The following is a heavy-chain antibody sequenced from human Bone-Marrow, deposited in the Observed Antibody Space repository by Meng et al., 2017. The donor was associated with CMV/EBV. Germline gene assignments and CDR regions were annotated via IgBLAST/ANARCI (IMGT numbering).Heavy chain of an antibody. CDR2: ISTSSSTR. Sequence: GESLKISCAASGFTFSNYGMNWVRQAPGKGLEWISYISTSSSTRYYADSVKGRFTISRDNAKNSLYLQMDSLRAEDTAVYYCAKGDYGGAYYFDYWGQGTLVTVSS. CDR1: GFTFSNYG. J-gene: IGHJ4*02. V-gene: IGHV3-48*04. CDR3: AKGDYGGAYYFDY. D-gene: IGHD4-23*01.